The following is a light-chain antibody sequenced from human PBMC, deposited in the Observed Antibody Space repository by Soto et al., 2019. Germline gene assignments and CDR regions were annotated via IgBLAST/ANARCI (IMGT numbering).Light chain of an antibody. CDR2: GAS. Sequence: EIVMTQSPATLSVSPGERATLSCRASQSVSNNLAWYQKKPGQAPRLLIYGASTRATGIPARFSGSGSGTEFTLTISSLQSEDFAFYYCQQYNNWWTFGQGTRVXI. J-gene: IGKJ1*01. CDR1: QSVSNN. V-gene: IGKV3-15*01. CDR3: QQYNNWWT.